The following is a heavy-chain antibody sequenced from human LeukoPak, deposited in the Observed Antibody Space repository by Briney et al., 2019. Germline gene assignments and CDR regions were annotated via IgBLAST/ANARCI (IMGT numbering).Heavy chain of an antibody. D-gene: IGHD3-22*01. J-gene: IGHJ4*02. CDR2: INPNSGGT. Sequence: GASVKVSCKASGYTFTGYYMHWVRQAPGQGLEWMGWINPNSGGTNYAQKFQGRVTMTRDTSISTAYMELSRLRTDDTALYYCARVLYDYYDSSGFGYWGRGTLVTVSS. CDR3: ARVLYDYYDSSGFGY. CDR1: GYTFTGYY. V-gene: IGHV1-2*02.